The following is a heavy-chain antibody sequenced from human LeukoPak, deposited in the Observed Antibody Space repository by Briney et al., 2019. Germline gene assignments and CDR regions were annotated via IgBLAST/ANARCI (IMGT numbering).Heavy chain of an antibody. CDR1: GFPLSNYA. CDR3: AKALSRSRSIAVAGYACGFDY. D-gene: IGHD6-19*01. CDR2: FSGSGAST. J-gene: IGHJ4*02. Sequence: GGSLRLSCIGSGFPLSNYAMSWVRQAPGKGLEWVSAFSGSGASTYYADSVKGRFTISRDNSKNTLYLQMDSLRAEDTAVYYCAKALSRSRSIAVAGYACGFDYWGQGTLVTVSS. V-gene: IGHV3-23*01.